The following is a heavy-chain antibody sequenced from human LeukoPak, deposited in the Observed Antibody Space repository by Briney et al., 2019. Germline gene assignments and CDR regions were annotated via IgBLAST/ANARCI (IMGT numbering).Heavy chain of an antibody. J-gene: IGHJ4*02. CDR1: GFTFSSYS. CDR3: ARVRGRGSQASFDY. Sequence: GGSLRLSCAASGFTFSSYSMNWVCQAPGKGLEWVSSISSSSSYIYYADSVKGRFTISRDNAKNSLYLQMNSLRAEDTAVYYCARVRGRGSQASFDYWGQGTLVTVSS. D-gene: IGHD1-26*01. CDR2: ISSSSSYI. V-gene: IGHV3-21*01.